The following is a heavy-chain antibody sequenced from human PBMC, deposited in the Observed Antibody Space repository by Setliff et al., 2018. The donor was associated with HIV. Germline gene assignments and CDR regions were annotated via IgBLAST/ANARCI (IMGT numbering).Heavy chain of an antibody. D-gene: IGHD3-10*01. CDR2: INHSGST. V-gene: IGHV4-34*01. J-gene: IGHJ6*03. CDR3: ARVRIRNYYGSGRKYYYYMDV. CDR1: GGSFSGYY. Sequence: SETLSLTCAVYGGSFSGYYWSWIRQPPGKGLEWSGEINHSGSTNYNPSLKSRVTISVDTSKNQFSLKLSSVTAADTAVYYCARVRIRNYYGSGRKYYYYMDVWGKGNTGTVTS.